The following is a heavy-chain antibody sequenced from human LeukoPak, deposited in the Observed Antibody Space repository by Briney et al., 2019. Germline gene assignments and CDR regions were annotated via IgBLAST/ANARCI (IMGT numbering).Heavy chain of an antibody. CDR2: ISYSGST. Sequence: SETLSLTCNVSGGSISSANMYWSWIRQPPGKGLEWIGYISYSGSTYYNASLKSRVTISFDTSNNRFSLKLTSMTAADTAIYFCARVDMATIYDYWGQGALVTVSS. CDR1: GGSISSANMY. V-gene: IGHV4-30-4*01. CDR3: ARVDMATIYDY. D-gene: IGHD5-24*01. J-gene: IGHJ4*02.